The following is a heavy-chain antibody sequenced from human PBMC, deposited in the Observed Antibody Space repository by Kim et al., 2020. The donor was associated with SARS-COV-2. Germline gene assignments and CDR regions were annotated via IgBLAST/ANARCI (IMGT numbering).Heavy chain of an antibody. CDR1: GFTFSSYG. V-gene: IGHV3-33*01. J-gene: IGHJ4*02. CDR2: IWYDGSNK. Sequence: GGSLRLSCAASGFTFSSYGMHWVRQAPGKGLEWVAVIWYDGSNKYYADSVKGRFTISRDNSKNTLYLQMNSLRAEDTAVYYCARVPSGYSSSWYYFDYWGQGSLVTVSS. CDR3: ARVPSGYSSSWYYFDY. D-gene: IGHD6-13*01.